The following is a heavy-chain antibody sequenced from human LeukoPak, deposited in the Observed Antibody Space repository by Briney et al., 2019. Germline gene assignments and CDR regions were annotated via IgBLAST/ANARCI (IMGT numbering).Heavy chain of an antibody. D-gene: IGHD4-17*01. V-gene: IGHV3-74*01. CDR2: INSDGSNT. J-gene: IGHJ4*02. Sequence: SGGSLRLSCAASGFTFSSYYIHWVRHAPGKGLVWVSRINSDGSNTGYADSVKGRFTISRDNAKNTLYLQMNSLRAEDTAVYYCARGYGDGWGQGTLVTVSS. CDR3: ARGYGDG. CDR1: GFTFSSYY.